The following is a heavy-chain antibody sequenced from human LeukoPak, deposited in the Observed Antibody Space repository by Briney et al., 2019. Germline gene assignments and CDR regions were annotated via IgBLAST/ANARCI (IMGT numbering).Heavy chain of an antibody. CDR2: ITGSGGNR. D-gene: IGHD3-16*01. V-gene: IGHV3-23*01. J-gene: IGHJ5*02. CDR1: GFTFSSHG. CDR3: AKDDNYIRFLS. Sequence: GETLRLSCAASGFTFSSHGMNWVRQAPGKGLEWVSGITGSGGNRYYADSVKGRFTISRDNSKNTLYLQMNNLRAEDTAVYYCAKDDNYIRFLSWGQGTLVTVSS.